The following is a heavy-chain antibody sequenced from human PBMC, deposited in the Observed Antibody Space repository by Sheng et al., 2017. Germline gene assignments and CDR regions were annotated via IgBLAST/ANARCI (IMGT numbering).Heavy chain of an antibody. CDR2: VSGSNGNT. Sequence: QVQLVQSGAEVKRPGASVKVSCRASGYSFTIFGFSWVRQAPGQGLEWMGWVSGSNGNTNYAQNLQGRVTMTTDTSTSTAYMELRSLTSDDTAVYYCTRDRGDRSGLTPFDYWGQGTLVTVSS. J-gene: IGHJ4*02. V-gene: IGHV1-18*01. CDR1: GYSFTIFG. D-gene: IGHD3-22*01. CDR3: TRDRGDRSGLTPFDY.